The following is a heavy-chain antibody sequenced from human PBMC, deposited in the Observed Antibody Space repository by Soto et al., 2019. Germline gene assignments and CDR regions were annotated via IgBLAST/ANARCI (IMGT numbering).Heavy chain of an antibody. CDR2: IYPGDSDT. Sequence: PGESLKISCKVSGYSFTSYWIGWLRQMPGKVLEWMGIIYPGDSDTRYSPSFQGQVTISADKSISTAYLQWSSLKASDTAMYYCARPSYCGGDCYLAPVQYWGQGTLVTVSS. CDR1: GYSFTSYW. V-gene: IGHV5-51*01. D-gene: IGHD2-21*02. J-gene: IGHJ4*02. CDR3: ARPSYCGGDCYLAPVQY.